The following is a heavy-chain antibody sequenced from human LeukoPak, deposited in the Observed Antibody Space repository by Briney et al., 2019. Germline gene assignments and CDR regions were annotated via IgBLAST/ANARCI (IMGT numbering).Heavy chain of an antibody. CDR1: GFTVSNHY. CDR2: IYSGGNT. V-gene: IGHV3-66*02. Sequence: GGSLRLSCAASGFTVSNHYMSWVRQAPGKGLEWVSVIYSGGNTYYADSVKGRFTISRDNSKNTLYLQMNSLRGEDTAVYYCARDETGTLDYWGQGTLVTVSS. J-gene: IGHJ4*02. D-gene: IGHD1-1*01. CDR3: ARDETGTLDY.